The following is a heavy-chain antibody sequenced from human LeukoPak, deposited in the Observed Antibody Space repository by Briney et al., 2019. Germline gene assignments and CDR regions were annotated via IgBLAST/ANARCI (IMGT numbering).Heavy chain of an antibody. CDR3: ARGGYSYGHNYYYYYMDV. Sequence: ASVKVSCKASGYTFTSYDINWVRQATGQGLEWMGWMNPNSGNTGYAQKFQGRVTMTRNSSISTAYMELSSLRSEDTAVYYRARGGYSYGHNYYYYYMDVWGKGATVTVSS. CDR1: GYTFTSYD. CDR2: MNPNSGNT. J-gene: IGHJ6*03. V-gene: IGHV1-8*01. D-gene: IGHD5-18*01.